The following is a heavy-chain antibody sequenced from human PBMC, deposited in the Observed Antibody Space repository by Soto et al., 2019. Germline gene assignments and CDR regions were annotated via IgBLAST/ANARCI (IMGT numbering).Heavy chain of an antibody. V-gene: IGHV4-61*01. J-gene: IGHJ4*02. CDR2: IYYSGST. CDR1: GGSVSSGSYY. Sequence: QVQLQESGPGLVKPSETLSLTCTVSGGSVSSGSYYWSWIRQPPGKGLEWIGYIYYSGSTNYNPSLKSRVTISVDTSKNQCSLKLSSVTAADTAVYYCARDSRDYFDYWGQGTLVTVSS. CDR3: ARDSRDYFDY.